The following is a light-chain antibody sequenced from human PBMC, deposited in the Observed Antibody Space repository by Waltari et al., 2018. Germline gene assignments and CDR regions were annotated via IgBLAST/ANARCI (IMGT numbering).Light chain of an antibody. CDR1: SSNLGRTY. Sequence: QSVLTQPPSASGTPGPRVTISCSGSSSNLGRTYVSWYQQLPGTAPKLLIYRNNQRPSGVPDRFSGSKSGTSASLAISGLRSEDEADYYCAAWDDSLSGVVFGGGTKLTVL. V-gene: IGLV1-47*01. CDR2: RNN. CDR3: AAWDDSLSGVV. J-gene: IGLJ2*01.